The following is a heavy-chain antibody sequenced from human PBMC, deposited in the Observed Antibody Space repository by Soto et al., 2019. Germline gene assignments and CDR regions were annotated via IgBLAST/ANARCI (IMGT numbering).Heavy chain of an antibody. J-gene: IGHJ4*02. D-gene: IGHD6-19*01. CDR3: ARDGRSSYSSGWYYFDY. CDR1: GYTFTSYY. V-gene: IGHV1-46*01. Sequence: QVQLVQSGAEVKKPGASVKVSCKASGYTFTSYYMHWVRQAPGQGLEWMGIINPIGGSTSYEQKLQGRVTMTMDTSTSTVYMELSSLRSELTAVYYCARDGRSSYSSGWYYFDYLGQGALGTVAS. CDR2: INPIGGST.